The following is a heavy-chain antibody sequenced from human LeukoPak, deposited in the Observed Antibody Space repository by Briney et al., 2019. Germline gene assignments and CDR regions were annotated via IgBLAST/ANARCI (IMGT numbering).Heavy chain of an antibody. CDR2: IYASGST. J-gene: IGHJ4*02. V-gene: IGHV4-61*02. D-gene: IGHD1-1*01. CDR3: ARVNWSDLRDY. CDR1: GGSISTGNYF. Sequence: PSQTLSLTCTVSGGSISTGNYFWSWIRQPAGKGLEWIGRIYASGSTNYNPSLKSRVTMSVDTSKNQFSLKLSSVTAADTAVYYCARVNWSDLRDYCGQGTLVTVSS.